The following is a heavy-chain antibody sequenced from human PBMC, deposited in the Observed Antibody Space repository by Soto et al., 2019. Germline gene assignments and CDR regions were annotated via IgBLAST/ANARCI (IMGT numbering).Heavy chain of an antibody. V-gene: IGHV3-74*01. CDR2: INSDGSST. D-gene: IGHD1-26*01. Sequence: EVQLVESGGGLVQPGGSLRLSCAASGFTFSSYWMHWVRQAPGKGLVWVSRINSDGSSTSYADSVKGRFTISRDNAKNTLYLQMNSLRAEDTAVYYCAREPPLSRWELPCYWGQGTLVTVSS. CDR1: GFTFSSYW. CDR3: AREPPLSRWELPCY. J-gene: IGHJ4*02.